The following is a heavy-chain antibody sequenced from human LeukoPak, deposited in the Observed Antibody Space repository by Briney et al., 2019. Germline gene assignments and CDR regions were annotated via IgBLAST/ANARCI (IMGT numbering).Heavy chain of an antibody. Sequence: ASVKVSCKASAYTFTNYDINWVRQATGQGLEWMGWMKTNSGNTGYAQKCQGRVTMTRNTSITTAYMELSSLTSEDTAVYYCATGIVGGTTVGPWGQGTLVTVSS. D-gene: IGHD1-7*01. CDR3: ATGIVGGTTVGP. CDR2: MKTNSGNT. V-gene: IGHV1-8*01. CDR1: AYTFTNYD. J-gene: IGHJ5*02.